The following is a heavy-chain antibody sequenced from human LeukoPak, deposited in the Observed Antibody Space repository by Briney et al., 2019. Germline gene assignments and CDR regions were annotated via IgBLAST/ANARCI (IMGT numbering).Heavy chain of an antibody. CDR3: ASHIGESYSNYYFMDV. Sequence: PSETLSLTCNVSGYTISSYYWGWIRQPPGKGLEWIAYVSSSGTNNDNPSLMSRVTISVETSKKQLSLKLTSVTAADTPVYYCASHIGESYSNYYFMDVWGKGTMVTVSS. V-gene: IGHV4-59*08. CDR2: VSSSGTN. D-gene: IGHD1-26*01. CDR1: GYTISSYY. J-gene: IGHJ6*03.